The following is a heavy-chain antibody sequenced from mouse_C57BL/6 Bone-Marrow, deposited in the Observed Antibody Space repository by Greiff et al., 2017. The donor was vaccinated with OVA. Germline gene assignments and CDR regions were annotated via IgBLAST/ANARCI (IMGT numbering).Heavy chain of an antibody. D-gene: IGHD2-5*01. V-gene: IGHV1-82*01. CDR3: ARGCSNYLAWYFDV. CDR1: GYAFSSSW. J-gene: IGHJ1*03. CDR2: IYPGDGDT. Sequence: VQLQQSGPELVKPGASVKISCKASGYAFSSSWMNWVKQRPGKGLEWIGRIYPGDGDTNYNGKFKGKATLTADKSSSTAYMQLSSLTSEDSAVYFCARGCSNYLAWYFDVWGKGTTVTVSS.